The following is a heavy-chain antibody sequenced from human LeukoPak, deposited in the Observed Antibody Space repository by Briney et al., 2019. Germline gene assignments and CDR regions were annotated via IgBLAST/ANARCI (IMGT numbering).Heavy chain of an antibody. D-gene: IGHD3-10*02. CDR1: GYTFTSYY. CDR3: ARDPTVCCSDY. Sequence: ASVKVSCKASGYTFTSYYMHWVRQAPGQGLECMGIINPSGGSTSYAQKFQGRVTMTRDTSTSTVYMELSSLRSEDTAVYYCARDPTVCCSDYWGQGTLVTVSS. CDR2: INPSGGST. V-gene: IGHV1-46*01. J-gene: IGHJ4*02.